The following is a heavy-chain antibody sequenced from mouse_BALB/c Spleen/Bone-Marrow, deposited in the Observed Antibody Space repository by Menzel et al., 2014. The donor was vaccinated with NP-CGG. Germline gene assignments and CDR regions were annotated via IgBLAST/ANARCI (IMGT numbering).Heavy chain of an antibody. V-gene: IGHV1-67*01. Sequence: VQLQESGPELVRPGVSVKISCKGSGYTFTDYAMHWVKQSHAKSLEWIGVISTYSGNTNYNQKFKGKATMTVDKSSSTAYMELAKLPSEDSAVFFCPRRPYGSSYDFDYWGQGTTRTGSS. J-gene: IGHJ2*01. CDR3: PRRPYGSSYDFDY. CDR2: ISTYSGNT. CDR1: GYTFTDYA. D-gene: IGHD1-1*01.